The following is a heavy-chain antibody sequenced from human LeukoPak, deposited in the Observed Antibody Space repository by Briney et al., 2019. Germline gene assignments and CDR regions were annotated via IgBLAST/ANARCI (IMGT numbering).Heavy chain of an antibody. V-gene: IGHV1-2*02. CDR2: INPDSGGT. D-gene: IGHD3-22*01. J-gene: IGHJ5*02. CDR3: ARVRDSSGYDFSWFDP. Sequence: ASVKVSCKASGYTFTDYYMHWVRQAPGQGLEWMGWINPDSGGTNYAQNFQDRVTMTRDTSISTAYMEVSRLRSDDTAAYYCARVRDSSGYDFSWFDPWGQGTLVTVSS. CDR1: GYTFTDYY.